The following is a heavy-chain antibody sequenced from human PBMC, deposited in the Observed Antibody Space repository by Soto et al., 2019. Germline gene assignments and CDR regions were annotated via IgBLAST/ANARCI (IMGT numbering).Heavy chain of an antibody. D-gene: IGHD6-13*01. CDR2: IIPIFGTA. J-gene: IGHJ4*02. Sequence: GSSVKGYCKGAGGTISIYAISWVRQAPGQGLEWMGGIIPIFGTANYAQKFQGRVTITADESTSTAYMELSSLRSEDTAVYYCARGSRRGIAAAGPCFDYRGQGTLVTVYS. CDR1: GGTISIYA. V-gene: IGHV1-69*13. CDR3: ARGSRRGIAAAGPCFDY.